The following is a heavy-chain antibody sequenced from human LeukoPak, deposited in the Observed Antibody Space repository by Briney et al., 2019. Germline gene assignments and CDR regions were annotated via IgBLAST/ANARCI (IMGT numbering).Heavy chain of an antibody. CDR3: AKGDSTVPFDY. Sequence: PGGSLRLSCAASGFTFSSYGMPWVRQAPGKGLERVAVISYDGSNKYYADSVKGRFTISRDNSKNTLYLQMNSLRAEDTAVYYCAKGDSTVPFDYWGQGTLVTVSS. J-gene: IGHJ4*02. CDR1: GFTFSSYG. CDR2: ISYDGSNK. D-gene: IGHD4-17*01. V-gene: IGHV3-30*18.